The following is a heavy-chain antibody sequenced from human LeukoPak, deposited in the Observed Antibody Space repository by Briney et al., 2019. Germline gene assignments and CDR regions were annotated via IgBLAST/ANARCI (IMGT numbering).Heavy chain of an antibody. CDR3: ARVVDDSRSDYFDY. CDR2: IIPILGIA. J-gene: IGHJ4*02. CDR1: GGTFSSYA. V-gene: IGHV1-69*04. Sequence: SVKVSCKASGGTFSSYAISWVRQAPGQGLEWMGRIIPILGIANYAQKFQGRVTITADKSRSTAYMELSSLRSEDTAVYYCARVVDDSRSDYFDYWGQGTLVTVSS. D-gene: IGHD3-22*01.